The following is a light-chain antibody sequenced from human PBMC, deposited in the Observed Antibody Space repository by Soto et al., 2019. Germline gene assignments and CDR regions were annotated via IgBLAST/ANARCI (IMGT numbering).Light chain of an antibody. J-gene: IGKJ4*01. CDR3: QQRSNWPPSLT. Sequence: EIVLKQSPATLSLSPGERATLSCRASQSVSSYLAWYQQKPGQAPRLLIYDASNRATGIPARFSGSGSGTDFTLTISSLEPEDFAVYYCQQRSNWPPSLTFGGGTKVDNK. CDR2: DAS. V-gene: IGKV3-11*01. CDR1: QSVSSY.